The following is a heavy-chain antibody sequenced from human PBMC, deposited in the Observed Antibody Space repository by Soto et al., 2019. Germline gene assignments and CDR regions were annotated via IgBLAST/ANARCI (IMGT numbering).Heavy chain of an antibody. Sequence: GGSLRLSCAASGFTVSSNYMSWVRQAPGKGLEWVSVIYSGGSTYYADSVKGRFTISRDNSKNTLYLQMNSLRAEDTAVYYCARVLWVPAATYYMDVWGKGTTVTVSS. J-gene: IGHJ6*03. V-gene: IGHV3-66*01. CDR3: ARVLWVPAATYYMDV. D-gene: IGHD2-2*01. CDR1: GFTVSSNY. CDR2: IYSGGST.